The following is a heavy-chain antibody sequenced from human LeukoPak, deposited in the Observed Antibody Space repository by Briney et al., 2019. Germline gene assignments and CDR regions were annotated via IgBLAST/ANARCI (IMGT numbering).Heavy chain of an antibody. Sequence: SETLSLTCTVSGGSISSSSYYWGWIRQPPGKGLEWIGSIYYSGSTYYNPSLKSRVTISIDTSKNQFSLKLSSVTAADTAVYYCARQAGGHCSSTSCRAHYFDYWGQGTLVTVSS. V-gene: IGHV4-39*01. CDR3: ARQAGGHCSSTSCRAHYFDY. J-gene: IGHJ4*02. D-gene: IGHD2-2*01. CDR1: GGSISSSSYY. CDR2: IYYSGST.